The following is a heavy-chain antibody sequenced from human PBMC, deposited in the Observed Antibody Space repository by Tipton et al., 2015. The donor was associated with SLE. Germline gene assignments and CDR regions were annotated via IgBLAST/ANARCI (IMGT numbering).Heavy chain of an antibody. D-gene: IGHD3-3*01. J-gene: IGHJ3*01. V-gene: IGHV4-4*09. CDR2: IYNSGNT. CDR1: GGSISGNS. Sequence: TLSLTCTFSGGSISGNSWTWIRQSPGRGLEWIGHIYNSGNTDYNPSLESRLTISIDTSKNHFSLQLTSVTAADTAVYYCASRPGDFFGSGDAIDFWGQGTMVTVSS. CDR3: ASRPGDFFGSGDAIDF.